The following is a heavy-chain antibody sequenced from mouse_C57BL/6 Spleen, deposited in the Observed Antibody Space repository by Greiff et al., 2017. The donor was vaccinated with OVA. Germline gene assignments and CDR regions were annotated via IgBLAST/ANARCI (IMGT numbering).Heavy chain of an antibody. CDR2: ISSGSSTI. Sequence: DVKLVESGGGLVKPGGSLKLSCAASGFTFSDYGMHWVRQAPEKGLEWVAYISSGSSTIYYADTVKGRFTISRDNAKNTLFLQMTSLRSEDTAMYYCARAGPQLGRDYRGQGTTLTVSS. V-gene: IGHV5-17*01. D-gene: IGHD4-1*02. CDR1: GFTFSDYG. J-gene: IGHJ2*01. CDR3: ARAGPQLGRDY.